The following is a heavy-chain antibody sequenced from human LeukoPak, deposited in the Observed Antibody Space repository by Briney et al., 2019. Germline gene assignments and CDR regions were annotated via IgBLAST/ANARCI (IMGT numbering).Heavy chain of an antibody. J-gene: IGHJ5*02. D-gene: IGHD4-17*01. CDR2: TYDGGRG. CDR1: GGYISSSL. CDR3: ARLWRPHDYDNWFDH. Sequence: PSETLSLTCTVSGGYISSSLWTWIRQAPGKGLELIGFTYDGGRGNYKPSLRSRVDISLDTSNNRYSLRLTSVTAADTGVYYCARLWRPHDYDNWFDHWGQGILVTASS. V-gene: IGHV4-59*13.